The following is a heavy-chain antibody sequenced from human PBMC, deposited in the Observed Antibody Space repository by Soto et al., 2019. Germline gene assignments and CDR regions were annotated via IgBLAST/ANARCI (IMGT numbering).Heavy chain of an antibody. CDR3: ARGSSSGGTN. CDR1: GFTFSDHS. CDR2: ITVGGSAM. J-gene: IGHJ4*02. Sequence: PGGSLRLSYAASGFTFSDHSMSWIRQAPGKGLEWVSSITVGGSAMFYADSVKGRFTISRANAKNPLYLQMNSLRAEDTAVYYCARGSSSGGTNWGQGTPVTVSS. V-gene: IGHV3-11*01. D-gene: IGHD2-15*01.